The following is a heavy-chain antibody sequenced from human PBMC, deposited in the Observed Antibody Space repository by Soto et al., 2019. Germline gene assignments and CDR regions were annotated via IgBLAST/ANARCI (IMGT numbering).Heavy chain of an antibody. V-gene: IGHV1-24*01. D-gene: IGHD6-13*01. CDR1: GYTLTELS. CDR3: ATLRPGWIAAAVNY. J-gene: IGHJ4*02. CDR2: FDPEDGET. Sequence: ASVKVSCKVSGYTLTELSMHWVRQAPGKGLEWMGGFDPEDGETIYAQKFQGRVTMTEDTSTDTAYMELSSLRSEDTAVYYCATLRPGWIAAAVNYWGQGTLVTVSS.